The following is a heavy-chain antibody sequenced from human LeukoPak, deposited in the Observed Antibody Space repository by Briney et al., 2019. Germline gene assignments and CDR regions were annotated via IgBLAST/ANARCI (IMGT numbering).Heavy chain of an antibody. V-gene: IGHV4-39*01. J-gene: IGHJ4*02. Sequence: SETLSLTCTVSGASISTCDCYWGWIRQPPGEGLEWIGSAYHTGRADYNPSLKSRVTISVDTSKNQFSLKLTSVTAADTAIYYCARHPAYWGQGTLVTVSS. CDR3: ARHPAY. CDR1: GASISTCDCY. CDR2: AYHTGRA.